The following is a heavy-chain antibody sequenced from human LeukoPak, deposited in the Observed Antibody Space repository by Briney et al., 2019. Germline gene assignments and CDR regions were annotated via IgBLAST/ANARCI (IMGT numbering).Heavy chain of an antibody. CDR1: GGSISSGGYY. D-gene: IGHD2-15*01. J-gene: IGHJ5*02. Sequence: SETLSLTCTVSGGSISSGGYYWSWIRQHPGKGLEWIGYIYYSGSTYYNPSLKSRVTISVDTSKNQFSLKLSSVTAADTAVYYCARERHYCSGGSCYSGWFDPWGQGTLVTVSS. V-gene: IGHV4-31*03. CDR3: ARERHYCSGGSCYSGWFDP. CDR2: IYYSGST.